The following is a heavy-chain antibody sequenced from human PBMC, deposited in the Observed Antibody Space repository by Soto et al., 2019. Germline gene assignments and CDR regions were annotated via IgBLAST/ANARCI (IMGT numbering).Heavy chain of an antibody. CDR1: GDSVSSNSAA. CDR3: ARDTRRWHYYYYYMDV. J-gene: IGHJ6*03. Sequence: QTLSLTCAISGDSVSSNSAAWNWIRQSPSRGLEWLGRTYYRSKWYNEYTVSVKRRITINPDTSKIHFSLQLISVTPEDTAVYHCARDTRRWHYYYYYMDVWGKGTTVTVSS. V-gene: IGHV6-1*01. D-gene: IGHD6-6*01. CDR2: TYYRSKWYN.